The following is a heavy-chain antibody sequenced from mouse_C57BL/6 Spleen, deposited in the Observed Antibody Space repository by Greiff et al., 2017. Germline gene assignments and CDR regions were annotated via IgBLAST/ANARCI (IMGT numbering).Heavy chain of an antibody. CDR2: IRNKANGYTT. Sequence: DVHLVESGGGLVQPGGSLSLSCAASGFTFTDYYMSWVRQPPGKALEWLGFIRNKANGYTTEYSASVKGRFTISRDNSQSILYLQMNALRAEDSATYYCARSRWDGGFAYWGQGTLVTVSA. CDR3: ARSRWDGGFAY. D-gene: IGHD4-1*01. V-gene: IGHV7-3*01. J-gene: IGHJ3*01. CDR1: GFTFTDYY.